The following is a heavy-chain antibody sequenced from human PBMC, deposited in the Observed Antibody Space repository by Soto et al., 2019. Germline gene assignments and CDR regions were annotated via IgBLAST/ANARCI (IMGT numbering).Heavy chain of an antibody. J-gene: IGHJ6*02. CDR1: GFTFSSYA. Sequence: GGSLRLSCAASGFTFSSYAMYWVRQAPGKGLQWVAIISFDGVNKYYADSVRGRFTVSRDNSKSTLFLQMNSLRAEDTAVYYCARDGTQRLAEDALYDMEVWGQGTPVTVSS. D-gene: IGHD6-13*01. CDR2: ISFDGVNK. V-gene: IGHV3-30-3*01. CDR3: ARDGTQRLAEDALYDMEV.